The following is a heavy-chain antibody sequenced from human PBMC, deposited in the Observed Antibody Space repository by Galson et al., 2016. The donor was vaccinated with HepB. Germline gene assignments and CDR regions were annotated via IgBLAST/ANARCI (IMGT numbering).Heavy chain of an antibody. Sequence: SLRLSCAASGFTFRSSILSWVRQAPGKGLEWVSSITSSSSYLYYGDSVKGRFTISRDNGKKSVYLQMNSLGAEDTAVYYCARVGSVTIDAFDIWGQGTMVTVSS. CDR3: ARVGSVTIDAFDI. V-gene: IGHV3-21*01. CDR2: ITSSSSYL. CDR1: GFTFRSSI. D-gene: IGHD4-17*01. J-gene: IGHJ3*02.